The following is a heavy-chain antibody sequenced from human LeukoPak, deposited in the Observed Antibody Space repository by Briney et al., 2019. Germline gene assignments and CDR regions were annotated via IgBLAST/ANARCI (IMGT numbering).Heavy chain of an antibody. Sequence: SQTLSLTCAVSGGSISSGGYSWSWIRQPPGKGLEWIGYIYHSGSTYYNPSLKSRVTISVDRSKNQFSLKLSSVTAADTAVYYCARGTVTLVDYWAREPWSPSPQ. J-gene: IGHJ4*02. CDR1: GGSISSGGYS. CDR3: ARGTVTLVDY. V-gene: IGHV4-30-2*01. CDR2: IYHSGST. D-gene: IGHD4-17*01.